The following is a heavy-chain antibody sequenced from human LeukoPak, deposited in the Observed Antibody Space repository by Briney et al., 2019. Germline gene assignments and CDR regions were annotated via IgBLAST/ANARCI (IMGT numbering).Heavy chain of an antibody. CDR3: ARHRDSSGWYDFDY. CDR1: GGSINSSNYY. D-gene: IGHD6-19*01. V-gene: IGHV4-39*01. CDR2: IYYSGST. Sequence: PSETLSLTCTVSGGSINSSNYYWGGIRQPPGKGLEWIGSIYYSGSTYYNPSLKSRVFISVDTSKDQFSLKLSSVTAADTAVYYCARHRDSSGWYDFDYWGQGTLGSASS. J-gene: IGHJ4*02.